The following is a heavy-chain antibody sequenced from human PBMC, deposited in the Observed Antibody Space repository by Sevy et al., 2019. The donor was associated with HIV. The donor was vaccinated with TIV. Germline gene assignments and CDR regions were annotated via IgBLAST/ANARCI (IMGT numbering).Heavy chain of an antibody. V-gene: IGHV3-7*03. CDR1: GFTFSTYW. Sequence: GGSLRLSCAASGFTFSTYWMSWVRQAPGKGLEWVANIKKDGSEKYYVDSVKGRFTISRDNAKNSLHLQMKSLRAEDTAVYYWARECSSTSCLWGLDVWGQGTTVTVSS. J-gene: IGHJ6*02. CDR2: IKKDGSEK. D-gene: IGHD2-2*01. CDR3: ARECSSTSCLWGLDV.